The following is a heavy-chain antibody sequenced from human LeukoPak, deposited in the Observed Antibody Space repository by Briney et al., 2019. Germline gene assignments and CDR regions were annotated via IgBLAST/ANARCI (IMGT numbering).Heavy chain of an antibody. V-gene: IGHV1-2*02. CDR3: ARGATVKGYYYYYMDV. D-gene: IGHD4-11*01. Sequence: GASVKVSCKASGYTFTSYDINWVRQATGQGLEWMGWINPNSGGTNYAQKFQGRVTMTRDTSISTAYMELSRLRSDDTAVYYCARGATVKGYYYYYMDVWGKGTTVTVSS. J-gene: IGHJ6*03. CDR2: INPNSGGT. CDR1: GYTFTSYD.